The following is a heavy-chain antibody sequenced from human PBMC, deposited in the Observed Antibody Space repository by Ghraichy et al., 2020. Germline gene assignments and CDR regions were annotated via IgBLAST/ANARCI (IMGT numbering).Heavy chain of an antibody. Sequence: ASVKVSCKASGYTFTDYGISWVRQAPGQGLEWMGWISPFNGNTNYAQNLQGRVAMTADTSTSTAYMELRSLRSDDTAVYYCGREGSGTYPFYYYYYYGMDVWGQGTTVTVSS. V-gene: IGHV1-18*01. D-gene: IGHD3-10*01. CDR2: ISPFNGNT. CDR3: GREGSGTYPFYYYYYYGMDV. CDR1: GYTFTDYG. J-gene: IGHJ6*02.